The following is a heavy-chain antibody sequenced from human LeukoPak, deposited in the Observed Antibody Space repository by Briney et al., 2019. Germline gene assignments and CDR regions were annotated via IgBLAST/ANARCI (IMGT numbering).Heavy chain of an antibody. D-gene: IGHD1-7*01. CDR3: AKDDGTTAFWYFDL. Sequence: GRSLRLSCAASGFTFSSYALNWVRQAPGKGLEWVALITGDGKTIYYADPVKGRFTISRDNSRNSLYLQMNSLRTEDTALYYCAKDDGTTAFWYFDLWGRGTLVTVSS. J-gene: IGHJ2*01. V-gene: IGHV3-43*02. CDR2: ITGDGKTI. CDR1: GFTFSSYA.